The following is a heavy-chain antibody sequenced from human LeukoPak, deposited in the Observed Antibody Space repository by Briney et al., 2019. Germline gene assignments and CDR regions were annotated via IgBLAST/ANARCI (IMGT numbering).Heavy chain of an antibody. V-gene: IGHV3-53*01. Sequence: GTSLRLSCAASGFSVSSNYMSWVRQAPGKGLEWVSVIYSGGSTYYADSVKGRFTISRDNSKNTVYLQMNSLRAEDTAVYYCARETVEMGTIDWGQGTLVTVSS. CDR1: GFSVSSNY. CDR2: IYSGGST. J-gene: IGHJ4*02. CDR3: ARETVEMGTID. D-gene: IGHD5-24*01.